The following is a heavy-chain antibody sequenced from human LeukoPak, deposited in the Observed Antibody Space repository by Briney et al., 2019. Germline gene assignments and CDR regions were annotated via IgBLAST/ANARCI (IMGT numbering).Heavy chain of an antibody. J-gene: IGHJ4*02. CDR1: GGSFSGYY. Sequence: SETLSLTCAVYGGSFSGYYWSWIRQPPGKGLEWIGEINHSGSTNYNPSLKSRVTISVDTSKNQFSLKLSSVTAADTAVYYCARALFWQQPPDYWGQGTLVTVSS. CDR2: INHSGST. D-gene: IGHD6-13*01. CDR3: ARALFWQQPPDY. V-gene: IGHV4-34*01.